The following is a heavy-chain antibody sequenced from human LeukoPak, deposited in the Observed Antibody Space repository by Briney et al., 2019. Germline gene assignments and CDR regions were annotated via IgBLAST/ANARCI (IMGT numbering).Heavy chain of an antibody. CDR3: ARPARYDYVWGSYREGDWFDP. D-gene: IGHD3-16*02. J-gene: IGHJ5*02. CDR2: ISSSSSYI. CDR1: GFTLSSYS. V-gene: IGHV3-21*01. Sequence: GGSLRLSCAASGFTLSSYSMNWVRQAPGKGLEWVSSISSSSSYIYYADSVKGRFTISRDNAKNSLYLQMNSLRAEDTAVYYCARPARYDYVWGSYREGDWFDPWGQGTLVTVSS.